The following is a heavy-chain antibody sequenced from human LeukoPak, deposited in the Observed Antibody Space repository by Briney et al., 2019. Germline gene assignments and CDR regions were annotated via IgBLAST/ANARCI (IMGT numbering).Heavy chain of an antibody. CDR1: GGSMNSNY. CDR2: VYYSGNT. CDR3: ARMENSSGWPFDY. J-gene: IGHJ4*02. V-gene: IGHV4-59*12. D-gene: IGHD6-19*01. Sequence: PSETLSLTCTVSGGSMNSNYWSWVRQPPGKGLEWIGYVYYSGNTDYNPSLKSRVTISVDTSKNQFSLKLSPVTAADTAVYYCARMENSSGWPFDYWGQGTLVTVSS.